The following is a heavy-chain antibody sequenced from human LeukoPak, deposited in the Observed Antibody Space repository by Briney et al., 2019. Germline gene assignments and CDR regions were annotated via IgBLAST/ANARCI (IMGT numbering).Heavy chain of an antibody. Sequence: GGSLRLSCTASGFTFSSYGITWVRQAPGKGLEWVSSIGTSNSYIYYADSVKGLFTISRDNAKNSVYLQMNSLRAEDTAVYYCARVVLLDTYYYMDVWGKGTTVTVSS. CDR1: GFTFSSYG. CDR2: IGTSNSYI. J-gene: IGHJ6*03. D-gene: IGHD3/OR15-3a*01. CDR3: ARVVLLDTYYYMDV. V-gene: IGHV3-21*01.